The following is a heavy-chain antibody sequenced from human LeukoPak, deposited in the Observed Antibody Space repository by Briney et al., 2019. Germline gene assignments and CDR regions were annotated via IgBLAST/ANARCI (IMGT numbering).Heavy chain of an antibody. D-gene: IGHD2-2*01. J-gene: IGHJ4*02. Sequence: GGSLRLSSAPSGFTSSSYSMSSVPEAPRKGLERGSSISSSSSYIYYADSVKGRFTISRDNAKNSLYLQMNSLRAEDTAVYYCARDPRYCSSTSCSRRGYWGQGTLVTVSS. CDR3: ARDPRYCSSTSCSRRGY. CDR2: ISSSSSYI. V-gene: IGHV3-21*01. CDR1: GFTSSSYS.